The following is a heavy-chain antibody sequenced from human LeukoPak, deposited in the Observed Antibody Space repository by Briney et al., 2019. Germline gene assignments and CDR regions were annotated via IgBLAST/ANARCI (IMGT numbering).Heavy chain of an antibody. J-gene: IGHJ1*01. CDR3: ASTTDYGDFVYFQH. Sequence: ASVKVSCKVSGYTLTELSMHWVRQAPGQGLEWMGWINPNNGGTYYAQKFQGRVTMTRDTSISTAYMELIRLSSDDTAVYYCASTTDYGDFVYFQHWGQGTLVTVSS. D-gene: IGHD4-17*01. V-gene: IGHV1-2*02. CDR1: GYTLTELS. CDR2: INPNNGGT.